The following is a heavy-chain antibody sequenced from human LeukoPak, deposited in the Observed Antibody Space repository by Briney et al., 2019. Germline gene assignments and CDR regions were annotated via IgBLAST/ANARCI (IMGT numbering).Heavy chain of an antibody. CDR2: IKSKTDGGTT. D-gene: IGHD2-2*01. Sequence: GGSLRLSCAASGFTFSSYAMSWVRQAPGKGLEWVGRIKSKTDGGTTDYAAPVKGRFTISRDDSKNTLYLQMNSLKTEDTAVYYCTTEHQLPLYYYYYYMDVWGKGTTVTISS. CDR1: GFTFSSYA. CDR3: TTEHQLPLYYYYYYMDV. J-gene: IGHJ6*03. V-gene: IGHV3-15*01.